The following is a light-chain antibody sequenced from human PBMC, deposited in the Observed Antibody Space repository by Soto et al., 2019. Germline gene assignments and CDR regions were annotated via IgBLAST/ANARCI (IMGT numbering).Light chain of an antibody. CDR3: SSYTSSSTVV. CDR1: NSDVGGYNH. V-gene: IGLV2-14*01. J-gene: IGLJ2*01. Sequence: QSALTQPASVSGSPGQSITISCTGTNSDVGGYNHVTWYQQHPGKDPKLMIYEVSNRPSGVSNRFSGSKSGETASLTISGLHAEDEADYYCSSYTSSSTVVFGGGNKVTVL. CDR2: EVS.